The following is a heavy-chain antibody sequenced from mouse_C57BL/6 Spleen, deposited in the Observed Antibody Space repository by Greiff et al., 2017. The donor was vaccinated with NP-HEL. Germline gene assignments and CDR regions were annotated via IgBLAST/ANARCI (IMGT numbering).Heavy chain of an antibody. Sequence: VQLQQSGPELVKPGASVKISCKASGYAFSSSWMNWVKQRPGKGLEWIGRIYPGDGDTNYNGKFKGKATLTADKSSSTAYMQLSSLTSEDSAVYCCARGGYYGSSPHWYFDVWGTGTTVTVSS. D-gene: IGHD1-1*01. CDR3: ARGGYYGSSPHWYFDV. V-gene: IGHV1-82*01. CDR2: IYPGDGDT. J-gene: IGHJ1*03. CDR1: GYAFSSSW.